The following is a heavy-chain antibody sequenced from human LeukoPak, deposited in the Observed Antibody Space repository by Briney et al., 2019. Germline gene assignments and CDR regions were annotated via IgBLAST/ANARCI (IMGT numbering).Heavy chain of an antibody. CDR3: ARELFIAARHWFDP. V-gene: IGHV3-30*03. D-gene: IGHD6-6*01. CDR2: ISYDGPNK. CDR1: GFTFNSYG. Sequence: PGGSLRLSCAASGFTFNSYGMHWVRQAPGKGLEWVAVISYDGPNKYYADSVKGRFTISRDNAKNSLYLQMDSLRAEDTAVYYCARELFIAARHWFDPWGQGTLVTVSS. J-gene: IGHJ5*02.